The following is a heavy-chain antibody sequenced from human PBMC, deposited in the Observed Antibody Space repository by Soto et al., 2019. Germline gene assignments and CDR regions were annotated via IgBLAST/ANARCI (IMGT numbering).Heavy chain of an antibody. J-gene: IGHJ4*02. CDR3: ARNPNTYYFHSSGYRPSYFDY. D-gene: IGHD3-22*01. CDR2: ISSSGSTT. Sequence: GGSLRLSCAASGFTFSSHAMNWVRQAPGKGLEWLSYISSSGSTTYYADSVKGRFTISRDNAKNSLYLQMNSLRAEDTAVYYCARNPNTYYFHSSGYRPSYFDYWGQGTLVTVSS. V-gene: IGHV3-48*03. CDR1: GFTFSSHA.